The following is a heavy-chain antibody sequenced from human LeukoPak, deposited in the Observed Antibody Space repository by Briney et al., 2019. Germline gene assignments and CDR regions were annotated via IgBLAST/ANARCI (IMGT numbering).Heavy chain of an antibody. CDR1: GFTFSSYG. Sequence: GGSLRLSCAASGFTFSSYGMHLVRQAPGKGLEWVAFIRYDGSNKYDADSVKGRFTISRDNSKNTLYLQMNSLRAEDTAVYYCAKDLFQRAVGWFDPWGQGTLVTVSS. J-gene: IGHJ5*02. V-gene: IGHV3-30*02. D-gene: IGHD1-1*01. CDR2: IRYDGSNK. CDR3: AKDLFQRAVGWFDP.